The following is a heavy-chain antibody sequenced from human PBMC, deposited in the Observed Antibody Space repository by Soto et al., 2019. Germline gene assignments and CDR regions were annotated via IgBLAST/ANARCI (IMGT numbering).Heavy chain of an antibody. Sequence: TSETQSHTNTVADGNIKNHDWSWIRQPPGKGLKWLGYVYYNGITNYNPSLKSRVTMSVDTPKNQLSLNLTSLIAADTAIYYCTRANWYSEYWGQGTLVTVSS. CDR3: TRANWYSEY. V-gene: IGHV4-59*11. J-gene: IGHJ4*02. CDR2: VYYNGIT. CDR1: DGNIKNHD. D-gene: IGHD7-27*01.